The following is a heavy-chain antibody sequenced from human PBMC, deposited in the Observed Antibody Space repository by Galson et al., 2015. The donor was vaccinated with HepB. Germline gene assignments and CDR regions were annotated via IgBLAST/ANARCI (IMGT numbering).Heavy chain of an antibody. CDR3: ASGSRVTGTYFDY. CDR1: GYIFTGYY. Sequence: SVKVSCKASGYIFTGYYVHWVRQAPGQGLEWMGWINPNSGGTNYAQKFQGRVTMTRDTSISTAYMELSRLRSDDTAVYYCASGSRVTGTYFDYWGQGTLVTVSS. D-gene: IGHD1-20*01. V-gene: IGHV1-2*02. CDR2: INPNSGGT. J-gene: IGHJ4*02.